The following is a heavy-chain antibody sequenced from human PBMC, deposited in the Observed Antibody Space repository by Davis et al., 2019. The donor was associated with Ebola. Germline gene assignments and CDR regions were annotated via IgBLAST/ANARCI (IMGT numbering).Heavy chain of an antibody. J-gene: IGHJ4*02. CDR3: ARVSGSQVY. Sequence: GESLKISCAASGFTFSSYAMSWVRQAPGKGLEWVSAISGSGGSTYYADSVKGRFTISRDNSKNTLYLQMNSLRAEDTAVYYCARVSGSQVYWGQGTLVTVSS. V-gene: IGHV3-23*01. CDR1: GFTFSSYA. D-gene: IGHD1-26*01. CDR2: ISGSGGST.